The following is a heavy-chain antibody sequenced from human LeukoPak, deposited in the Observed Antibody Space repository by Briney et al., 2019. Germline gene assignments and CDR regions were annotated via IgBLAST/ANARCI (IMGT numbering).Heavy chain of an antibody. CDR3: ARSYDSSGYYYWGYYFDY. J-gene: IGHJ4*02. CDR1: GGSISSYY. D-gene: IGHD3-22*01. V-gene: IGHV4-39*01. Sequence: PSETLSLTCTVSGGSISSYYWSWIRRPPGKGLEWIGSIYYSGSTYYDPSLKSRVTISVDTSKNQFSLKLSSVTAADTAVYYCARSYDSSGYYYWGYYFDYWGQGTLVTVSS. CDR2: IYYSGST.